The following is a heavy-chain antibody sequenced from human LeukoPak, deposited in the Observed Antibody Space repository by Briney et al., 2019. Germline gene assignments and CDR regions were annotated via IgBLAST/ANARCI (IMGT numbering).Heavy chain of an antibody. CDR1: GFTFSSYA. J-gene: IGHJ6*03. V-gene: IGHV3-23*01. CDR2: ISGSGGST. Sequence: GGSLRLSCAASGFTFSSYAMSWVRQAPGKGLEWVSAISGSGGSTYYADSVKGRFTTSRDNSKNTLYLQMNSLRAEDTAVYYCAKGNAAMVSYYYYYMDVWGKGTTVTVSS. CDR3: AKGNAAMVSYYYYYMDV. D-gene: IGHD5-18*01.